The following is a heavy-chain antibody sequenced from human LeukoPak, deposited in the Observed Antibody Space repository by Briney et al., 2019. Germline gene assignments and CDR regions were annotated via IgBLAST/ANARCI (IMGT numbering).Heavy chain of an antibody. CDR2: MNPNSGNT. V-gene: IGHV1-8*01. CDR1: GYTFTNYD. D-gene: IGHD3-22*01. CDR3: ARGRYESSGYYCDY. Sequence: ASVKVSCKASGYTFTNYDINWGRQATGQGLEWMGWMNPNSGNTGYTQKFQGRVTMTRNTFISTAYMELSSLRSEDTAVYYCARGRYESSGYYCDYWGQGTQVTVSS. J-gene: IGHJ4*02.